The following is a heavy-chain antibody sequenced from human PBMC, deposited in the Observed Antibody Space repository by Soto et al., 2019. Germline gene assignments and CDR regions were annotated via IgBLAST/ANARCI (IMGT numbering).Heavy chain of an antibody. CDR2: ITPILGIA. CDR3: ARDGYNYYYYMDV. J-gene: IGHJ6*03. Sequence: SVKVSCKASGGTFSSYTISWVRQAPGQGLEWMGRITPILGIANYAQKFQGRVTITADKSTSTAYMELSSLRSEDTAVYYCARDGYNYYYYMDVWGKGTTVTVSS. V-gene: IGHV1-69*04. CDR1: GGTFSSYT.